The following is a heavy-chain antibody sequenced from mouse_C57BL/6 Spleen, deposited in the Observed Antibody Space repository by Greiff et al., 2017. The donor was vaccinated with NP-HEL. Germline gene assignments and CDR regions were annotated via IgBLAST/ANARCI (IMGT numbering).Heavy chain of an antibody. CDR1: GYTFTSYW. Sequence: VQLQQPGAELVKPGASVKLSCKASGYTFTSYWMQWVKQRPGQGLEWIGEIDPSDSYTNYNQKFKGKATLTVDTSSSTAYMQLSSLTSEDSAVYYCARGRLLAWFAYWGQGTLVTVSA. CDR3: ARGRLLAWFAY. J-gene: IGHJ3*01. V-gene: IGHV1-50*01. CDR2: IDPSDSYT.